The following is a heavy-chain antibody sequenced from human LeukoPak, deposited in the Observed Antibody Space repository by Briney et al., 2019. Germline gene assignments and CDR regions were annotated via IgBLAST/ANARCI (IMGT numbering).Heavy chain of an antibody. CDR3: VRQRRYCSGDSCYQRTFDY. J-gene: IGHJ4*02. Sequence: GGPLRLSCAASGFTFSTYAMSWVRQAPGKGLEWVSSISSSSSYIYYADSVKGRFTISRDNAKNSLYLQMNSLRAEDTAVYYCVRQRRYCSGDSCYQRTFDYWGQGTLVTVSS. CDR2: ISSSSSYI. CDR1: GFTFSTYA. D-gene: IGHD2-15*01. V-gene: IGHV3-21*01.